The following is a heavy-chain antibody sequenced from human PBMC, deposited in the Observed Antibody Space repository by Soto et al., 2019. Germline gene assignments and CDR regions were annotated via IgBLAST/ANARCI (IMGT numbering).Heavy chain of an antibody. J-gene: IGHJ6*03. CDR2: IYYSGST. CDR1: GGSISSGGYY. V-gene: IGHV4-31*03. CDR3: ARHYGYYSHYMDV. Sequence: SETLSLTCTVSGGSISSGGYYWSWIRQHPGKGLEWIGYIYYSGSTYYNPSLKSRVTISVDTSKNQFSLKLSSVTAADTAVYYCARHYGYYSHYMDVWTKGTTVTAP. D-gene: IGHD3-16*01.